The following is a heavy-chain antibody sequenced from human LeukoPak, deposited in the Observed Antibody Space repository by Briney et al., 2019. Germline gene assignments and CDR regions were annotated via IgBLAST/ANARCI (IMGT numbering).Heavy chain of an antibody. V-gene: IGHV3-7*01. Sequence: GGSLRLSCAPPGFTFSRYWMTWVRQTPGKGLEWVASIKDDGRQKYYVDSVKGRFTASRDNAKSSAYLQMDSLRVEDTALYYCARDASRGFDTWGQGTLVTVSS. J-gene: IGHJ4*02. CDR2: IKDDGRQK. CDR1: GFTFSRYW. CDR3: ARDASRGFDT. D-gene: IGHD5-24*01.